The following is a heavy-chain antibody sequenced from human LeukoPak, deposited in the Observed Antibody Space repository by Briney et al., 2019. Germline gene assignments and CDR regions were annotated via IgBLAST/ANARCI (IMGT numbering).Heavy chain of an antibody. CDR2: VWYDGSNK. D-gene: IGHD4-23*01. V-gene: IGHV3-33*01. CDR1: GFMFSSSG. Sequence: GGSLRLSCAASGFMFSSSGMHWVRQAPGKGLEWVAVVWYDGSNKYSADSVKGRFTISRDNSKNTLYLQMNSLRAEDTAVYYCARDGGTSHFDYWGQGTLVSVSS. CDR3: ARDGGTSHFDY. J-gene: IGHJ4*02.